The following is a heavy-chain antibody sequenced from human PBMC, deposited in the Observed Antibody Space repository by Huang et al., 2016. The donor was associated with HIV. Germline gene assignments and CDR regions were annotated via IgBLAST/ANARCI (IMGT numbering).Heavy chain of an antibody. CDR2: IYTTGST. V-gene: IGHV4-61*09. D-gene: IGHD3-3*01. Sequence: VQLQESGPGLVKPSQTLSLSCNVSGASIASGSYFWNWIRQPAGGGLEWIGHIYTTGSTDYNPSLKCRVAVSSDTSKNQFSLGLRSVTAADTAVYFCARGRVTSSGVVQSYDYWGQGSLVTVSS. CDR3: ARGRVTSSGVVQSYDY. CDR1: GASIASGSYF. J-gene: IGHJ4*02.